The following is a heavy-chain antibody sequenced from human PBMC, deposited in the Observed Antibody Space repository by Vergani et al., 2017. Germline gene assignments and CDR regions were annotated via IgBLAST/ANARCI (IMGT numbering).Heavy chain of an antibody. Sequence: EVQLVESGGGLVKPGGSLRLSCAASGFTFSSYSMNWVRQAPGKGLEWVSSISSSSSYIYYADSVKGRFTISRDNAKNSLYLQMNSLRAEDTAVYYCAIDVCYYDSSGYYSGFFDYWGQGTLVTVSS. CDR1: GFTFSSYS. V-gene: IGHV3-21*01. D-gene: IGHD3-22*01. CDR3: AIDVCYYDSSGYYSGFFDY. CDR2: ISSSSSYI. J-gene: IGHJ4*02.